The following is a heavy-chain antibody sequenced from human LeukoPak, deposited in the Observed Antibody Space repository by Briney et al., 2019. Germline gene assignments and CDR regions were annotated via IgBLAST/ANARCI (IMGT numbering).Heavy chain of an antibody. J-gene: IGHJ6*02. V-gene: IGHV3-23*01. CDR2: LSGSGITT. CDR1: GFTFSNSA. CDR3: ATKSPYYYGMDV. Sequence: GGSLRLSCAASGFTFSNSAMSWVRQAPGKGLEWVSTLSGSGITTYYADSVKGRFTISRDNSKNTLYLQMNSLRAEDTAVYYCATKSPYYYGMDVWGQGTTVTVSS.